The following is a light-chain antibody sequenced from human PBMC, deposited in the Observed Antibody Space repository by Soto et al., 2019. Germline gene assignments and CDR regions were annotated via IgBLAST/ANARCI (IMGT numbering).Light chain of an antibody. J-gene: IGLJ1*01. CDR1: SSDVGGYDY. CDR2: EVT. CDR3: SSYTGGNPSYV. V-gene: IGLV2-8*01. Sequence: QSVLNQPPSASGSPGQSVTISCTGTSSDVGGYDYVSWYQQHPGKAPKLMIYEVTIRPSGVSDRFSGSKSGNTASLTVSGLQAEDEADYYCSSYTGGNPSYVFGTGTKV.